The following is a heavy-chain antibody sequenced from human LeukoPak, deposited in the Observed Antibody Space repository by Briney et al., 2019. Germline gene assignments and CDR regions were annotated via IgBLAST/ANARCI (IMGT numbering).Heavy chain of an antibody. CDR2: TSFDGSNQ. J-gene: IGHJ4*02. D-gene: IGHD2-15*01. CDR3: ARGSVGTPPPFDF. Sequence: GGSLRLSCAASGFTFSRYALHWVRQTPGKGLEWVALTSFDGSNQYYADFVKGRFTISRDNSKNTLYLQMNSLRAEDTAVYYCARGSVGTPPPFDFWGQGTLDTISS. V-gene: IGHV3-30-3*01. CDR1: GFTFSRYA.